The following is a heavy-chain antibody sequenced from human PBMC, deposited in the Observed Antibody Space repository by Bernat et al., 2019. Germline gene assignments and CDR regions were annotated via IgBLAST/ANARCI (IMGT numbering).Heavy chain of an antibody. V-gene: IGHV3-23*04. CDR1: GFTFSTYA. Sequence: EVQLVESGGGLVQPGGSLRLSCAASGFTFSTYAMSWVRQAPGKGLEWVSAISGSGGSKFYADSVKGRFTISRDNPRNTLYLQMNSLRAEDTAVYYCAKHVGNPSGAFDIWGQGTMVTVSS. CDR3: AKHVGNPSGAFDI. D-gene: IGHD7-27*01. J-gene: IGHJ3*02. CDR2: ISGSGGSK.